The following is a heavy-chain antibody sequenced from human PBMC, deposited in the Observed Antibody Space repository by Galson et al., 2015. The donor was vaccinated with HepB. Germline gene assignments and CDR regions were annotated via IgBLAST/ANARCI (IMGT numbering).Heavy chain of an antibody. CDR3: ARNPASYDYYNMDV. V-gene: IGHV3-48*01. CDR2: ISAGSNTI. CDR1: GVTIPSYS. Sequence: SLRLSCAASGVTIPSYSMNWVRKAPGKGLEWLAYISAGSNTIYYAASVKGRFTISRDNAKNFLYLHMNSLRGEDTAVYYCARNPASYDYYNMDVWGHGTTVTVSS. J-gene: IGHJ6*02.